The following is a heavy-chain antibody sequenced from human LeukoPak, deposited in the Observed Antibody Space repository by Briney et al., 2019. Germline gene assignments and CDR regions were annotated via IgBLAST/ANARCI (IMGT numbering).Heavy chain of an antibody. Sequence: SETLSLTCTVSGGSISSYYWSWIRQPPGKGLEWIGYIYYSGSTNYNPSLKSRVTISVDTSKNQFSLKLSSVTAADTAVYYCARHSSHGYYYDNDYWGQGTLVTVSS. J-gene: IGHJ4*02. D-gene: IGHD3-22*01. CDR3: ARHSSHGYYYDNDY. CDR1: GGSISSYY. V-gene: IGHV4-59*08. CDR2: IYYSGST.